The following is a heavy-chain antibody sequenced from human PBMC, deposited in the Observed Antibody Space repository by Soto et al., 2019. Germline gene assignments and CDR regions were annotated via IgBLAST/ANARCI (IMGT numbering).Heavy chain of an antibody. J-gene: IGHJ6*03. V-gene: IGHV5-51*01. CDR3: ARVGDTAFYYMDV. Sequence: GESLKISCKSSGYSFISYWIAWVRQMPGKGLEWMGIIYPGDSDARYSPSFQGQVTISADKSISTAYLQWSSLKASDTAMYYCARVGDTAFYYMDVWGKGTTVTVSS. CDR2: IYPGDSDA. D-gene: IGHD5-18*01. CDR1: GYSFISYW.